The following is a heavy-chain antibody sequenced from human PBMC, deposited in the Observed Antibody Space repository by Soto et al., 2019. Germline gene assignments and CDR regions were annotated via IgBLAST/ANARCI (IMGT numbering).Heavy chain of an antibody. J-gene: IGHJ5*02. CDR2: MNPNSGNT. CDR1: GYTFTSYD. CDR3: MGISAADPTGNWFDP. V-gene: IGHV1-8*01. Sequence: QVQLVQYGAEVKKPGASVKVSCKASGYTFTSYDINWVRQATGQGLEWMGWMNPNSGNTGYAQKFQGRVTMTRNTSISTAYMELSSLRSEDTAVYYCMGISAADPTGNWFDPWGQGTLVTVSS. D-gene: IGHD6-13*01.